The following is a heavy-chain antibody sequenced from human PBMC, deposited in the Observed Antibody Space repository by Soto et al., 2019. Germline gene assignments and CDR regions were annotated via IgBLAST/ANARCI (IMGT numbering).Heavy chain of an antibody. CDR1: GFIFSNYW. CDR3: AGGRGWIFDY. CDR2: IKQDGSER. J-gene: IGHJ4*02. D-gene: IGHD6-19*01. V-gene: IGHV3-7*01. Sequence: EVQLVESGGGLVQPGGSLRLSCATSGFIFSNYWMSWFRQAPGKGLEWVADIKQDGSERNLLGSVKGRFTISRDNARNSWYLQMNSLSAEDSALYFCAGGRGWIFDYWGQGTLVTVSS.